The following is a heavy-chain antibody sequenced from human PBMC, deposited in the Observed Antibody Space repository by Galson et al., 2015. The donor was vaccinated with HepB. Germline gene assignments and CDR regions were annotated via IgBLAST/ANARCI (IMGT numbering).Heavy chain of an antibody. CDR2: IYYSGTT. D-gene: IGHD3-3*01. Sequence: SETLSLTCTVSGASIGSTGYYWVWIRQPPGKGLEWIGTIYYSGTTYYNPSINNRVTISADTSKNHFSLKMTAVTAADTAVYYCARGVYDYGARWFDPWGQGTLVTVSS. CDR1: GASIGSTGYY. J-gene: IGHJ5*02. CDR3: ARGVYDYGARWFDP. V-gene: IGHV4-39*02.